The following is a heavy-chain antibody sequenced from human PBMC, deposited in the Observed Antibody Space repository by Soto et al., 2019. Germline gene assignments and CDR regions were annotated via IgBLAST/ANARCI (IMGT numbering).Heavy chain of an antibody. D-gene: IGHD6-19*01. Sequence: GESLKISCKGSGYSFTSYWIGWVRQMPGKGLEWMGIIYPGDSDTRYSPSFQGQVTISADKSISTAYLQWSSLKASDTAMYYCAKDMTGGRGAVVGNIPGYYYAIDVWGQGTTVTVSS. CDR1: GYSFTSYW. V-gene: IGHV5-51*01. CDR2: IYPGDSDT. CDR3: AKDMTGGRGAVVGNIPGYYYAIDV. J-gene: IGHJ6*02.